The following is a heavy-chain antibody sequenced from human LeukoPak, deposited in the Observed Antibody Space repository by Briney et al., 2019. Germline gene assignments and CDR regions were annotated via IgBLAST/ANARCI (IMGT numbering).Heavy chain of an antibody. V-gene: IGHV4-38-2*01. J-gene: IGHJ4*02. D-gene: IGHD6-6*01. CDR2: IYHSGST. CDR3: ARLRKQLAHFDY. CDR1: GYSISSGYY. Sequence: KSSETLSLTCAVSGYSISSGYYWGWIRQPPGKGLEWIGSIYHSGSTYYNPSLKSRVTISVDTSKNQFSLKLSSVTAADTAVYYCARLRKQLAHFDYWGQGTLVTVSS.